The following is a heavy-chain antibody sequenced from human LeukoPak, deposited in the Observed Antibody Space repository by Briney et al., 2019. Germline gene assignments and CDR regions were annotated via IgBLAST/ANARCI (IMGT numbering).Heavy chain of an antibody. CDR3: AKGDDYGANTRLPKYNWFDP. V-gene: IGHV3-30*02. D-gene: IGHD4-23*01. CDR2: IRYDGNNK. J-gene: IGHJ5*02. CDR1: GFTFSSYA. Sequence: PGGSLRLSCAASGFTFSSYAMHWVRQARGRGRGWVAFIRYDGNNKNYADSVKGRFTISRDNSKDTLYLQMNSLRAEDTAVYYCAKGDDYGANTRLPKYNWFDPWGQGTLVTVSS.